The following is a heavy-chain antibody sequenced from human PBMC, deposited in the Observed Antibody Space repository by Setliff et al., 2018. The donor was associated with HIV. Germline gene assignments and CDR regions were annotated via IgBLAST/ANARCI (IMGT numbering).Heavy chain of an antibody. V-gene: IGHV1-69*13. CDR1: GGTFSSYA. Sequence: SVKVSCKASGGTFSSYAISWVRQAPGQGLEWMGGIIPIFGTANYAQKFQGRVTITADESTSTAYMELSSLRSEDTAVYYCAIQLFSGYDLLFDYWGQGTLVTV. CDR2: IIPIFGTA. J-gene: IGHJ4*02. CDR3: AIQLFSGYDLLFDY. D-gene: IGHD5-12*01.